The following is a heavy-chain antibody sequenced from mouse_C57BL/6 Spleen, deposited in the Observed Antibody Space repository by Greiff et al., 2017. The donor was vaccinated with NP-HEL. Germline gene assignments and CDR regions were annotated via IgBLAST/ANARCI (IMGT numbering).Heavy chain of an antibody. CDR1: GYTFTDYE. CDR3: TRCTTVVAWYFDV. V-gene: IGHV1-15*01. Sequence: VQLQQSGAELVRPGASVTLSCKASGYTFTDYEMHWVKQTPVHGLEWIGAIDPETGGTAYNQKFKGKAIMTADKSSSTAYMELRSLTSEDSAVYYCTRCTTVVAWYFDVWGTGTTVTVSS. CDR2: IDPETGGT. D-gene: IGHD1-1*01. J-gene: IGHJ1*03.